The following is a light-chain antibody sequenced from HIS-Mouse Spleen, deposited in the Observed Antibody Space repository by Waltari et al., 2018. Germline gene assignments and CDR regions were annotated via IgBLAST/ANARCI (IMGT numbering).Light chain of an antibody. Sequence: EIVLTQSPGTLPLSLGEIATLSCRASQSVSSSYLAWYQQKPGQAPRLLIYGASSRATGIPDRFSGSGSGTDFTLTISRLEPEDFAVYYCQQYGSSRGLTFGGGTKVEIK. CDR2: GAS. V-gene: IGKV3-20*01. CDR3: QQYGSSRGLT. J-gene: IGKJ4*01. CDR1: QSVSSSY.